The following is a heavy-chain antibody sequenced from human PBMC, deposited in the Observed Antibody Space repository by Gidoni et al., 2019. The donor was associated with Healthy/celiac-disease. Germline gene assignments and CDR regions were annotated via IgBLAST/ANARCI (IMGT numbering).Heavy chain of an antibody. V-gene: IGHV4-34*01. Sequence: QVQLQQWGAGLLKPSETLSLTCAVYGGSFSGYYWSWIRQPPGKGLEWIGEINHSGSTNYNPSLKSRVTISVDTSKNQFSLKLSSVTAADTAVYYCARGVAARPIRRYYYYGMDVWGQGTTVTVSS. CDR2: INHSGST. J-gene: IGHJ6*02. CDR1: GGSFSGYY. CDR3: ARGVAARPIRRYYYYGMDV. D-gene: IGHD6-6*01.